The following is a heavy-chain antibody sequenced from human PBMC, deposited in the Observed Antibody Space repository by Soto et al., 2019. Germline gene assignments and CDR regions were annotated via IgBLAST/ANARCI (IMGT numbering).Heavy chain of an antibody. Sequence: PGGSLRLSCAASGFTFSSYGMHWVRQAPGKGLEWVAVIWYDGSNKYYADSVKGRFTISRDNSKNTLYLQMNSLRAEDTAVYYCARDLVVVAAVYYYGMDVWGQGTTVTVSS. CDR1: GFTFSSYG. D-gene: IGHD2-15*01. CDR3: ARDLVVVAAVYYYGMDV. J-gene: IGHJ6*02. CDR2: IWYDGSNK. V-gene: IGHV3-33*01.